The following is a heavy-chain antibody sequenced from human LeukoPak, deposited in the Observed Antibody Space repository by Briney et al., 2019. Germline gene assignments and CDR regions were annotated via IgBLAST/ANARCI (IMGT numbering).Heavy chain of an antibody. Sequence: SETLSLTCAVYGGSFSGYYWSWIRQPPGKGLEWIGEINHSGSTNYNPSLKSRVTISVDTSKNQFSLKLSSVTAADTAVYYCARDPSIAVAGHQDYWGQGTLVTVSS. CDR3: ARDPSIAVAGHQDY. V-gene: IGHV4-34*01. J-gene: IGHJ4*02. CDR2: INHSGST. D-gene: IGHD6-19*01. CDR1: GGSFSGYY.